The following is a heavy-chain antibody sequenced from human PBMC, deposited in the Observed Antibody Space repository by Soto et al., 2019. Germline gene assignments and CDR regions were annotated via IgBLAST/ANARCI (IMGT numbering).Heavy chain of an antibody. V-gene: IGHV3-21*01. CDR2: ISSSSSYI. J-gene: IGHJ6*02. Sequence: PGGSLRLSCAASGFTFSSYSMNWVRQAPGKGLEWVSSISSSSSYIYYADSVKGRFTISRDNAKNSLYLQMNSLRAEDTAVYYCARDVYSSGWYYYGMDVWGQGTTVTVSS. CDR3: ARDVYSSGWYYYGMDV. CDR1: GFTFSSYS. D-gene: IGHD5-18*01.